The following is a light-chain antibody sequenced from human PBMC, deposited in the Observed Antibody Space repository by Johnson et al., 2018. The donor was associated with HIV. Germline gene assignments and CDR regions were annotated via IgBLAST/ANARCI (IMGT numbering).Light chain of an antibody. V-gene: IGLV1-51*02. CDR3: GTWDNSLTAGV. Sequence: QSVFTQPPSVSAAPGQKVTISCSGSSSNIGNNYVSWYQQLPGTAPKLLIFENNKRPSGIPDRFSGSKSGTSATLGITGLQTGDEADYYCGTWDNSLTAGVCGSGTKVTVL. CDR1: SSNIGNNY. J-gene: IGLJ1*01. CDR2: ENN.